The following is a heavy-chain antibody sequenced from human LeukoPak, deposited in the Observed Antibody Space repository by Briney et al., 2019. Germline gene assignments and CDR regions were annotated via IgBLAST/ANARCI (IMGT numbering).Heavy chain of an antibody. CDR3: AREGALAPGVTTLYYYYGMDV. CDR2: IWYDGSNK. D-gene: IGHD4-17*01. Sequence: PGGSLRLSCAASGFTFSSYGMHWVRQAPGKGLEWVAVIWYDGSNKYYADSVKGRITISRDNSKNTLYLQMNSLRAEDTAVYYCAREGALAPGVTTLYYYYGMDVWGKGTTVTVSS. CDR1: GFTFSSYG. V-gene: IGHV3-33*01. J-gene: IGHJ6*04.